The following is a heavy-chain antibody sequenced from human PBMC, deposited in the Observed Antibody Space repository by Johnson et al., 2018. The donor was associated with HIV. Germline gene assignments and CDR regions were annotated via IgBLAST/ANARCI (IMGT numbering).Heavy chain of an antibody. V-gene: IGHV3-66*03. CDR2: ST. CDR3: ARDRFYCSGGSCYHSGAFDM. Sequence: STYYADSVKGRFTISRDNSKNTLYLQMNSLRAEDTAVYYCARDRFYCSGGSCYHSGAFDMGAKGQWSPSLQ. D-gene: IGHD2-15*01. J-gene: IGHJ3*02.